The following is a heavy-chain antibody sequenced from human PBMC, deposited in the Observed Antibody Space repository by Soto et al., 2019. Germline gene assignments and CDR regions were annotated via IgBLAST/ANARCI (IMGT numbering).Heavy chain of an antibody. D-gene: IGHD6-19*01. CDR1: GFTFSSYA. J-gene: IGHJ3*01. CDR3: VREGSGWYSRGSFDV. V-gene: IGHV3-23*01. CDR2: ITGSGGNT. Sequence: EEQLLESGGGLVQPGGSLRLSCAASGFTFSSYAMSWVRQAPGKGLEWVSGITGSGGNTYYGESVKGRFTISRDNSKNTLYLQMNILRAEDTAIYFCVREGSGWYSRGSFDVWGRGTMVTVSS.